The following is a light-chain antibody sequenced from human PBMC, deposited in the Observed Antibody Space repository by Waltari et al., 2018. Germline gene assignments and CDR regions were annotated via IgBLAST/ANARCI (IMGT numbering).Light chain of an antibody. CDR1: RPTVGSHA. V-gene: IGLV1-44*01. J-gene: IGLJ1*01. Sequence: SVLTQPPPASATPGQRVTISCSGGRPTVGSHAVNWYQQLPGSGPHPPRYSQNQRPSGVPDRFSASKAGTSASLAISGLQSEDEADYYCAAWDDSLNGYVFGSGTKVTAL. CDR2: SQN. CDR3: AAWDDSLNGYV.